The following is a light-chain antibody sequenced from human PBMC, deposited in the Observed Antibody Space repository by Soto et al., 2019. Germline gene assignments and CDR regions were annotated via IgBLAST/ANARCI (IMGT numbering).Light chain of an antibody. Sequence: EIVLTQSPATLSLSPGERATLSCRASETISKSLAWYQQRRGQPPRLLMYDVSSRASDLPARFSGSGSGTDFTLTISSLEPEDFAIYYCQQSINWPFTFGPGTKVDIK. CDR1: ETISKS. V-gene: IGKV3-11*01. J-gene: IGKJ3*01. CDR2: DVS. CDR3: QQSINWPFT.